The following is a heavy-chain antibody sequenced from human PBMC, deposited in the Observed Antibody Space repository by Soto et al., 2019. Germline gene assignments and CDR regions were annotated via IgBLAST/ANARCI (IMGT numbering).Heavy chain of an antibody. Sequence: QVPLVESGGGVIQPEGSLRLSCAASGFTFSNYAMHWVRQAPGKGLEWVAFISYDGSNRYYGDSVKGRFTISRDNSKNTLFLQMNSLRGDDTAVYYCARDLRSSGCYWGQGTLVTVSS. CDR2: ISYDGSNR. J-gene: IGHJ4*02. CDR3: ARDLRSSGCY. D-gene: IGHD6-19*01. V-gene: IGHV3-30-3*01. CDR1: GFTFSNYA.